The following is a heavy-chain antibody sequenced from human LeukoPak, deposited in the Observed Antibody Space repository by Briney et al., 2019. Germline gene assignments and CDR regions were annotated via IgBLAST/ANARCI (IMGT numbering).Heavy chain of an antibody. V-gene: IGHV3-11*01. CDR3: ASTTTVTTTPYYYYYGMDV. Sequence: PGGSLRLSCAASGFTFSDYYMSWIRQAPGKGLEWVSYISSSGSTIHYADSVKGRFTISRDNAKNSLYLQMNSLRAEDTAVYYCASTTTVTTTPYYYYYGMDVWGQGTTVTVSS. CDR1: GFTFSDYY. CDR2: ISSSGSTI. J-gene: IGHJ6*02. D-gene: IGHD4-17*01.